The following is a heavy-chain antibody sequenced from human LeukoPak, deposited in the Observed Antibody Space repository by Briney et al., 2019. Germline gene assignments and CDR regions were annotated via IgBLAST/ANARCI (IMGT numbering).Heavy chain of an antibody. Sequence: GGSLRLSCAASGFTFSNYAMHWVRQAPDKGLEWVAVVSYDGSNKYYADSVKGRFTISRDNSKNTLYLQMNSLRAEDTAVYYCARDRIDYYDSSGYYYDYWGQGTLVTVSS. CDR1: GFTFSNYA. D-gene: IGHD3-22*01. CDR3: ARDRIDYYDSSGYYYDY. V-gene: IGHV3-30*04. CDR2: VSYDGSNK. J-gene: IGHJ4*02.